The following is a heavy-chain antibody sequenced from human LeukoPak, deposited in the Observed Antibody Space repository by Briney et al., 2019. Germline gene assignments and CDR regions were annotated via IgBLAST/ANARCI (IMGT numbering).Heavy chain of an antibody. Sequence: GGSLRLSCVASGFTFNTYTMIWVRQTPRKGLERVASILSSGDSMYYADSVKGRFTVSRDNAKKTLHLQMNSLRAEDTAVYYCAVNSGHDHVGGYWPQGILVTVSP. CDR2: ILSSGDSM. CDR3: AVNSGHDHVGGY. D-gene: IGHD5-12*01. CDR1: GFTFNTYT. J-gene: IGHJ1*01. V-gene: IGHV3-21*01.